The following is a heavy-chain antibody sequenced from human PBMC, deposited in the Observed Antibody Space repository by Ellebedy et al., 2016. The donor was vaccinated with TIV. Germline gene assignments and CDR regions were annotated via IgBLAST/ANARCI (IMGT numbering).Heavy chain of an antibody. CDR1: GFSASSNY. Sequence: PGGSLRLSCAASGFSASSNYMSWVRQAPGKGLEWVSVIYSGGTTYYADSVTGRFTISRDNSKNMLYLQMNSLRAEDTDVYYRARDGVSSAQYCDYWGQGTLVTVSS. J-gene: IGHJ4*02. CDR3: ARDGVSSAQYCDY. CDR2: IYSGGTT. V-gene: IGHV3-53*01. D-gene: IGHD3-10*01.